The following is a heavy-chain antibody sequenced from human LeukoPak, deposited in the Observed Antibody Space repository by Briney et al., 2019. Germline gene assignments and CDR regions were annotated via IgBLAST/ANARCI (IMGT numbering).Heavy chain of an antibody. CDR2: ISSSDDGT. V-gene: IGHV3-23*01. J-gene: IGHJ6*04. CDR1: GFSLSSYA. CDR3: AELGITMIGGV. Sequence: GSLRLSCAASGFSLSSYAMSWVRQAPGKGLEWVSAISSSDDGTYHAGSVRGRFTISRDSSKNTLYLQMNSLRAEDTAVYYCAELGITMIGGVWGKGTTVTISS. D-gene: IGHD3-10*02.